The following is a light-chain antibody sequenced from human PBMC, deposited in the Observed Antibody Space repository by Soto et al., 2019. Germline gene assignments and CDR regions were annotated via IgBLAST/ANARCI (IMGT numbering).Light chain of an antibody. J-gene: IGKJ1*01. CDR1: QGISSY. CDR2: AAS. Sequence: AIRMTQSPSSLSASTGDRVTITCRASQGISSYLAWYQQKPGKAPKLLIYAASSLQSGVPSRFSGSGSGTDFTLTISSLQPEDFATYYCQQSYSTPPFGQGTKVDI. CDR3: QQSYSTPP. V-gene: IGKV1-8*01.